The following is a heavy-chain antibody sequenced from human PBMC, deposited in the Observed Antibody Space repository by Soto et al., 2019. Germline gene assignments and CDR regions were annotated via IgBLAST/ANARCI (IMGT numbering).Heavy chain of an antibody. V-gene: IGHV1-18*01. Sequence: QVQLVQSGAEVNKPGASVKVSCKASGYTFTSYGISWVRQAPGQGLEWMGWISAYNGNTNYAQKLQGRVTMTTDTSTSTAYMELRSLRSDDTAVYYCARDNPSHGYSYGSFDYWGQGTLVTVSS. CDR3: ARDNPSHGYSYGSFDY. CDR1: GYTFTSYG. D-gene: IGHD5-18*01. J-gene: IGHJ4*02. CDR2: ISAYNGNT.